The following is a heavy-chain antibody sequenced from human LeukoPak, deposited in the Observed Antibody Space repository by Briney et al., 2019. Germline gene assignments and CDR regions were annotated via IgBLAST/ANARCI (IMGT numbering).Heavy chain of an antibody. CDR1: GGSISSYY. CDR3: ARDPDPTAYCGGDCYSV. D-gene: IGHD2-21*02. V-gene: IGHV4-59*01. Sequence: SETLSLTCSVSGGSISSYYWTWIRQPPGKGLEWIGYIYYSGSTNYSPSLKSRVTISVDTSKNQFSLKLTSVTAADTAVYYCARDPDPTAYCGGDCYSVWGQGTLVTVSS. J-gene: IGHJ4*01. CDR2: IYYSGST.